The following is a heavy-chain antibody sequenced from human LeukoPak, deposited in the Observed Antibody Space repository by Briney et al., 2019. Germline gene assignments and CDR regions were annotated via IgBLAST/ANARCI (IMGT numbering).Heavy chain of an antibody. CDR3: ARLRRVRAGRMEFDY. J-gene: IGHJ4*02. Sequence: PSETLSLTCTVSSVSISDSNYFWGWIRQPPGKGLQWIGSIYFGGTTYYNAPLKSRVTLSVDTSKNLFSLTLASVTAADTAIYYCARLRRVRAGRMEFDYWGQGTLVTVSS. CDR1: SVSISDSNYF. D-gene: IGHD3-10*01. CDR2: IYFGGTT. V-gene: IGHV4-39*01.